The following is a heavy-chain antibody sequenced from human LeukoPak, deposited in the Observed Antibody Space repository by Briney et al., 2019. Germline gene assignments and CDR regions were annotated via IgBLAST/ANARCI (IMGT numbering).Heavy chain of an antibody. CDR2: IETSGGA. CDR3: ARGHFWTPFQH. Sequence: SETLSLTCTVSGGSISSYYWSWIRQPVGKGLEWIGRIETSGGANYNPSLKSRVTMSVHTSKNQFSLTLISVTAADTAVYYCARGHFWTPFQHWGQGTLVTVSS. CDR1: GGSISSYY. D-gene: IGHD3-3*02. J-gene: IGHJ1*01. V-gene: IGHV4-4*07.